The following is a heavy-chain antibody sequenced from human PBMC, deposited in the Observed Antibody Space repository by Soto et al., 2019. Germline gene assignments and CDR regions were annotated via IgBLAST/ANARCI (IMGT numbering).Heavy chain of an antibody. V-gene: IGHV3-21*01. CDR1: GFNFRGYD. CDR3: ARDQGGSRYGYSDY. Sequence: GGSQRLSCAASGFNFRGYDRNWVRQAPGKGLEWVSCISSSGTYIYYADSVKGRFTISRDNAKNSVYLQMNSLRAEDTAVYYCARDQGGSRYGYSDYWGQGTLVTVS. D-gene: IGHD5-18*01. J-gene: IGHJ4*02. CDR2: ISSSGTYI.